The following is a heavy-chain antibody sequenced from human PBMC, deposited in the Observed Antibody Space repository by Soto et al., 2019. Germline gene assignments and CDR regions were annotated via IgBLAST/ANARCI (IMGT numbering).Heavy chain of an antibody. CDR2: IYYSGST. CDR3: ASNSYGYTFYHY. D-gene: IGHD5-18*01. CDR1: GGSISSGDYY. V-gene: IGHV4-30-4*01. J-gene: IGHJ4*02. Sequence: SETLSLTCTVSGGSISSGDYYWSWIRQPPGKGLEWIGYIYYSGSTYYNPSLKSRVTISVDTSKNQFSLKLSSVTAADTAVYYCASNSYGYTFYHYWGQGTLVTVSS.